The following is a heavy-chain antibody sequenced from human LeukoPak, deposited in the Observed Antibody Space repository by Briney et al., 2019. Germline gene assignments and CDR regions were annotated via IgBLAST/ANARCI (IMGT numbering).Heavy chain of an antibody. CDR2: ISSSSSTI. Sequence: GGSLRLSCAASGFTFSSYSMNWVRQAPGKGLEWVSYISSSSSTIYYADSVKGRFTISRDNAKNSLYLQMNSLRAEDTAVYYCARGPYYGANFRLGFDPWGQGTLVTVSS. D-gene: IGHD4-23*01. J-gene: IGHJ5*02. CDR1: GFTFSSYS. CDR3: ARGPYYGANFRLGFDP. V-gene: IGHV3-48*04.